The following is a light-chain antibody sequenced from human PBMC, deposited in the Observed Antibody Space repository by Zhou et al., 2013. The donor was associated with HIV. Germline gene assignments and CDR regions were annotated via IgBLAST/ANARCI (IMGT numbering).Light chain of an antibody. CDR2: AAS. CDR3: QHLNSFPFS. V-gene: IGKV1-9*01. CDR1: QGINTY. Sequence: DIQLTQSPSFLSASVGDRVTITCRASQGINTYLAWYQQRPGKAPKLLIYAASTLQSGVPSRFSGSGSGTEFTLTISSLQPEDFATYYCQHLNSFPFSFGGGTKVEIK. J-gene: IGKJ4*01.